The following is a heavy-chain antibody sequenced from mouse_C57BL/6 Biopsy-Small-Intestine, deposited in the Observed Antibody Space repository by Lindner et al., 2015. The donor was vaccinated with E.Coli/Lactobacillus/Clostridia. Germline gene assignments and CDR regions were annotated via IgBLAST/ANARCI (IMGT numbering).Heavy chain of an antibody. J-gene: IGHJ2*01. V-gene: IGHV1-62-2*01. CDR2: FYPGSGNI. CDR1: GYTFTEYT. Sequence: VQLQESGAEVVKPGASVKLSCKASGYTFTEYTIHWVKQRSGQGLEWIGWFYPGSGNIKYNEKFKDKATLTADKSSRTVYMELSRLTSEDSAVYFCARHEEGIYYGNFYFDYWGQGTTLTVSS. D-gene: IGHD2-1*01. CDR3: ARHEEGIYYGNFYFDY.